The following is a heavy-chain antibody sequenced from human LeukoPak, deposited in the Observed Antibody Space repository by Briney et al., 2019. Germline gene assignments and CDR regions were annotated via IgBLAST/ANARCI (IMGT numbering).Heavy chain of an antibody. CDR1: GFTFSSYG. J-gene: IGHJ6*02. CDR2: IWYDGSNK. CDR3: ARSTNYGSCMDV. Sequence: PGGSLRLSCAASGFTFSSYGMHWVRQAPGKGLEWVAVIWYDGSNKYYADSVKGRFTISRDNSKNTLYLQMNSLRAEDTAVYYCARSTNYGSCMDVWGQGTTVTVSS. D-gene: IGHD3-10*01. V-gene: IGHV3-33*01.